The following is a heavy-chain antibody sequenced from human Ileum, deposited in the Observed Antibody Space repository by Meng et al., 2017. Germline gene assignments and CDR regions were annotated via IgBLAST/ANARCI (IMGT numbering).Heavy chain of an antibody. V-gene: IGHV2-5*02. CDR2: IYWDDDN. Sequence: QITLKESGPTRVKPTQTLTLTCSFSGFPPSHPAEAVGWFRQPPGKVLEWLAIIYWDDDNHYSPSLRSRLTFTKDASRNQVVLTLTNMDPMDTATYFCAHGSGWLFDYWGQGTLVTVSS. CDR1: GFPPSHPAEA. D-gene: IGHD6-19*01. CDR3: AHGSGWLFDY. J-gene: IGHJ4*02.